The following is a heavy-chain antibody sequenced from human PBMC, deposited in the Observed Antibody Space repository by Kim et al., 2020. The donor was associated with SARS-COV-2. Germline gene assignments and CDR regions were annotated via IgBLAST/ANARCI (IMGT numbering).Heavy chain of an antibody. CDR2: ISWNSGSI. CDR1: GFTFDDYA. D-gene: IGHD3-10*01. J-gene: IGHJ6*02. Sequence: GGSLRLSCAASGFTFDDYAMHWVRQAPGKGLEWVSGISWNSGSIGYADSVKGRFTISRDNAKNSLYLQMNSLRAEDTALYYCAKDKGSPGSGGLDYYYYGMDVWGQGTTVTVSS. CDR3: AKDKGSPGSGGLDYYYYGMDV. V-gene: IGHV3-9*01.